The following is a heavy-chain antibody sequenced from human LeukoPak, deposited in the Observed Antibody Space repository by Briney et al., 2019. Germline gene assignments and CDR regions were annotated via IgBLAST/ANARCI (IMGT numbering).Heavy chain of an antibody. J-gene: IGHJ6*02. CDR1: GYTFTSYG. Sequence: ASVKVSCKASGYTFTSYGISWVRQATGQGLEWMGWMNPNSGNTGYAQKFQGRVTMTRNTSISTAYMELSSLRSEDTAVYYCVRVGRRDGYNRYGMDVWGQGTTVTVSS. CDR2: MNPNSGNT. CDR3: VRVGRRDGYNRYGMDV. V-gene: IGHV1-8*02. D-gene: IGHD5-24*01.